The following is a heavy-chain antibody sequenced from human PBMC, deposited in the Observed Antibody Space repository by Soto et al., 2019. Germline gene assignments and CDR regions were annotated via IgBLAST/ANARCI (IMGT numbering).Heavy chain of an antibody. CDR1: GGSFSGYY. D-gene: IGHD3-22*01. CDR3: ARPHYDSNTFYYYFHY. CDR2: IFHGGST. J-gene: IGHJ4*02. V-gene: IGHV4-34*12. Sequence: SETLSLTCAVYGGSFSGYYWSWIRQPPGKGLEWIGEIFHGGSTNYSPSLKSRVTISVDTSKNQVSLELSSVTAADTAVYYCARPHYDSNTFYYYFHYSGPGTIPTVSS.